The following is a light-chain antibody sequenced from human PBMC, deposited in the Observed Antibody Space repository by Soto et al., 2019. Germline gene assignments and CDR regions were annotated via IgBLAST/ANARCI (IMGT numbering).Light chain of an antibody. CDR1: SSDVGGYNY. CDR2: EVG. Sequence: QSALTQPASVSGSPGQSITISCTGTSSDVGGYNYVSWYQQHPGKAPKLMIYEVGDRPSGLSNRFSGSKSGNTASLTISRLQAEDEADYYCSSYTSNNFYVFGTGTKLTVL. V-gene: IGLV2-14*01. J-gene: IGLJ1*01. CDR3: SSYTSNNFYV.